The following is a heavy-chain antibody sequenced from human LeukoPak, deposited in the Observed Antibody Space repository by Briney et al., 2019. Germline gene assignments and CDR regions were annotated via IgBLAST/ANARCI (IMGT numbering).Heavy chain of an antibody. J-gene: IGHJ6*04. Sequence: GESLKISCKGSGYSFTSYWIGWVRQMPGKGLEWMGIIYPGDSDTRYSPSFQGQVTISADKSISTAYLQWSSLKASDTAMYYCARGVPTTYYDFWSGLDVWGKGTTVTVSS. CDR3: ARGVPTTYYDFWSGLDV. V-gene: IGHV5-51*01. CDR2: IYPGDSDT. CDR1: GYSFTSYW. D-gene: IGHD3-3*01.